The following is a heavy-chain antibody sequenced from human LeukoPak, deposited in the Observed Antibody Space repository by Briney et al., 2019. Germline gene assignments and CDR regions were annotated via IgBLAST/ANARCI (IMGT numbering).Heavy chain of an antibody. V-gene: IGHV4-4*07. Sequence: SETLSLTCSVSGGSISRFYWSWVRQPAGKGLEWIGRIFACGGTSYNPSLKSRVTISVDKSKNQFSLNLSSVTAADTAVYFCARAWVTGIKNYYYYYMDVWGKGTTVTVSS. CDR1: GGSISRFY. J-gene: IGHJ6*03. CDR2: IFACGGT. D-gene: IGHD2-21*02. CDR3: ARAWVTGIKNYYYYYMDV.